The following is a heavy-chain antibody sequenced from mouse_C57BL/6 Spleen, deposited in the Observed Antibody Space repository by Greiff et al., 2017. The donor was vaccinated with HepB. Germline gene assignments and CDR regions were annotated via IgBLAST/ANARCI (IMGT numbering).Heavy chain of an antibody. CDR3: ASEEAAQALMDY. J-gene: IGHJ4*01. CDR2: INHGSGGT. D-gene: IGHD3-2*02. CDR1: GYAFTNYL. V-gene: IGHV1-54*01. Sequence: ESGAELVRPGTSVKVSCKASGYAFTNYLIEWVKQRPGQGLEWIGVINHGSGGTNYNEKMKGKATLTADNSASTVYIQLSSLTSADSSVYFCASEEAAQALMDYWGQGTSVTVSS.